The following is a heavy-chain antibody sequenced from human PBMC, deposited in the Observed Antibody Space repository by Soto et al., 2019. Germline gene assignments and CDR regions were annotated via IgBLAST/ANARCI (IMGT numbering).Heavy chain of an antibody. CDR1: GYSFTSYW. CDR2: IYPGDSDT. J-gene: IGHJ6*02. Sequence: LGESLKISCKGSGYSFTSYWIGWVRQMPGKGLEWMGIIYPGDSDTRYSPSFQGQVTISADKSISTAYLQWSSLKASDTAMYYCARHIYSTYYQRYYYYGMDVWGQGTTVTVSS. CDR3: ARHIYSTYYQRYYYYGMDV. V-gene: IGHV5-51*01. D-gene: IGHD4-4*01.